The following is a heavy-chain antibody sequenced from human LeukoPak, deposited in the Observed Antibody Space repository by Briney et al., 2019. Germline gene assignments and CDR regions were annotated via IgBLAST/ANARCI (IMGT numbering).Heavy chain of an antibody. V-gene: IGHV3-15*01. CDR2: IKSKTDGGTT. Sequence: AGGSLRLSCAASGFTFSNAWMSWVRQAPGKGLGWVGRIKSKTDGGTTDYAAPVKGRFTISRDDSKNTLYLQMNSLKTEDTAVYYCTTDSEGEYYYDSRPLRSGFEGYWGQGTLVTVSS. CDR1: GFTFSNAW. D-gene: IGHD3-22*01. J-gene: IGHJ4*02. CDR3: TTDSEGEYYYDSRPLRSGFEGY.